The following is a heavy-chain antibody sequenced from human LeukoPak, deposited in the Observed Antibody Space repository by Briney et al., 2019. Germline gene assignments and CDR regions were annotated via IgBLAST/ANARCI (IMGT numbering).Heavy chain of an antibody. Sequence: GSLRLSCAASGFTFSSYSMNWVRQAPGKGLEWVSSISSSSSYIYYADSVKGRFTISRDNAKNSLYLQMNSLRAEDTAVYYCARDRYCSGGSCYDWFDPWGQGTLVTVSS. V-gene: IGHV3-21*01. CDR1: GFTFSSYS. CDR2: ISSSSSYI. D-gene: IGHD2-15*01. J-gene: IGHJ5*02. CDR3: ARDRYCSGGSCYDWFDP.